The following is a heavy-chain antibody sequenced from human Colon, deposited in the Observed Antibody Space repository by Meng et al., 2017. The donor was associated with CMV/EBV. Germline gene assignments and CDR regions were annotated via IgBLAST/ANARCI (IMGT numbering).Heavy chain of an antibody. CDR2: IRYDGSNK. CDR3: AKERYCSSTSCYRGEFDY. V-gene: IGHV3-30*02. CDR1: GFTFSSYG. Sequence: GESLKISCAASGFTFSSYGMHWVRQAPVKGLEWVAFIRYDGSNKYYADSVKGRFTISRDNSKNTLYLQMNSLRAEDTAVYYCAKERYCSSTSCYRGEFDYWGQGTLVTVSS. D-gene: IGHD2-2*02. J-gene: IGHJ4*02.